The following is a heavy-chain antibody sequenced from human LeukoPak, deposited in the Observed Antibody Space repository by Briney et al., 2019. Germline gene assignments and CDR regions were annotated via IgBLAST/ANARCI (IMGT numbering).Heavy chain of an antibody. V-gene: IGHV3-23*01. CDR2: ISGGGDST. CDR3: AKDLIAAADYFDY. Sequence: GGSLRLSCAASGFTFSTYSMNWVRQAPGKGLEWLSAISGGGDSTYYSDSVKGRFTISRDNAKDTLYLQMNSLRAEDTAVYYCAKDLIAAADYFDYWGQGTLVTVSS. CDR1: GFTFSTYS. D-gene: IGHD6-13*01. J-gene: IGHJ4*02.